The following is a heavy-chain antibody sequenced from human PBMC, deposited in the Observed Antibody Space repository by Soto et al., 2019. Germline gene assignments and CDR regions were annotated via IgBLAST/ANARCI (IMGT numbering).Heavy chain of an antibody. CDR2: INSDGSST. V-gene: IGHV3-74*01. CDR1: GFTFSSYW. CDR3: ARSPPGLGYCWFDP. D-gene: IGHD2-15*01. Sequence: GGSLRLSCAASGFTFSSYWMHWVRQAPGKGLVWVSRINSDGSSTSYADSVKGRFTISRDNAKNTLYLQMNSLRAEDTAVYYCARSPPGLGYCWFDPWGQGTLVTVSS. J-gene: IGHJ5*02.